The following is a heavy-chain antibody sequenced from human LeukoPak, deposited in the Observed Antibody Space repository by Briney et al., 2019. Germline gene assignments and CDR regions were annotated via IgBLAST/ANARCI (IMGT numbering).Heavy chain of an antibody. V-gene: IGHV4-59*01. CDR2: IYYTGTT. CDR3: ARGRGQQWLEPFDP. Sequence: SETLSLTCTMSGDSTNTYFWSWIRQPPGKGLEWIGYIYYTGTTNYNPSLKSRVTISVDTSKNQFSLRLSSVTAAYTAVYYRARGRGQQWLEPFDPWGQGTLVTVSS. CDR1: GDSTNTYF. D-gene: IGHD6-19*01. J-gene: IGHJ5*02.